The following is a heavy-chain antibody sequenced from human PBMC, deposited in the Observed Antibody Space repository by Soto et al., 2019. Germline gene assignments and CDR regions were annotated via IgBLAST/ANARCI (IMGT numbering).Heavy chain of an antibody. CDR2: IYFSGSA. J-gene: IGHJ4*02. V-gene: IGHV4-31*03. Sequence: QVQLQESGPGLVKPSQTLSLTCTVSGDSLSRGGYYWSWIRQLPGKGLEWIGYIYFSGSAYYNPSLTSRVTMSIDTSKNQFSLGLTSLTAADTAVYYCAKSSVRGIKHSWGQGTLAIVSS. D-gene: IGHD3-10*01. CDR3: AKSSVRGIKHS. CDR1: GDSLSRGGYY.